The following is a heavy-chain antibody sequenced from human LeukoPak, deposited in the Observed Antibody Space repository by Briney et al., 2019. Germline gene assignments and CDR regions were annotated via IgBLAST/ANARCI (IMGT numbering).Heavy chain of an antibody. D-gene: IGHD2-2*01. J-gene: IGHJ5*02. Sequence: PSETLSLTCTVSGGSISSYYWSWIRQPPGKGLEWIGYIYYSGSTNYNPSLKSRVTISVDTSKNQFSLKLSSVTAADTAVYYCAGHVVPAASWFDPWGQGTLVTVSS. CDR3: AGHVVPAASWFDP. CDR2: IYYSGST. V-gene: IGHV4-59*01. CDR1: GGSISSYY.